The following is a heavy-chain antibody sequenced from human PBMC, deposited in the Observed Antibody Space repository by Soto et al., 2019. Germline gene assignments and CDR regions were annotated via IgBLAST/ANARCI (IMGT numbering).Heavy chain of an antibody. Sequence: VQLVQSGAEVKKPGDSVRVSCKASGYTFTSYGIGWVRQATGQGLEWMGWISANNGNTKYALKVQGRVTMTTDASTSTAYMELRSLRSDDAAVYYCARDGYFDHWGQGTLVTVSS. V-gene: IGHV1-18*01. CDR3: ARDGYFDH. CDR2: ISANNGNT. CDR1: GYTFTSYG. J-gene: IGHJ4*02.